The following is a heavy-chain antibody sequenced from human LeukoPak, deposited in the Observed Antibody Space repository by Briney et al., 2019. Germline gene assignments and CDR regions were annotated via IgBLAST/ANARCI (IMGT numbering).Heavy chain of an antibody. CDR1: GGSISSSSYY. V-gene: IGHV4-39*01. J-gene: IGHJ5*02. CDR2: IYYSGST. D-gene: IGHD3-22*01. CDR3: ARQGDYYDSSGTGGWFDP. Sequence: SETLSLTCTVSGGSISSSSYYWGWIRQPPGKGLEWIGSIYYSGSTYYNSSLKSRVTISVDTSKNQFSLKLSSVTAADTAVYYCARQGDYYDSSGTGGWFDPWGQGTLVTVSS.